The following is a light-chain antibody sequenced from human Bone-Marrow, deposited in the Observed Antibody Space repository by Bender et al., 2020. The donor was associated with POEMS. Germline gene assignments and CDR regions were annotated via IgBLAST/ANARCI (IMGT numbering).Light chain of an antibody. J-gene: IGLJ1*01. V-gene: IGLV2-14*03. CDR2: DVT. CDR1: SSDVGGYNY. CDR3: QVWDNISDHHV. Sequence: QSALTQPASVSASPGQSITISCTGTSSDVGGYNYVSWYQQHPGKAPKLIIYDVTYRPSGVPARFSGSTSGNTATLTISRVEGGDEADYYCQVWDNISDHHVFGSGTKVTVL.